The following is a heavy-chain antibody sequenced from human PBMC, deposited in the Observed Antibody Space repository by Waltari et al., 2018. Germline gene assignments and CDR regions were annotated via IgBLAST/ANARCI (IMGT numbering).Heavy chain of an antibody. D-gene: IGHD3-22*01. CDR3: ARESDYYDSSGYSRTNAFDI. Sequence: QVQLQESGPGLVKPSETLSLTGTVSGGSISSYYLSWIRPPPGKGLEWIGYIYYSGSTNYNPSLKSRVTISVDTSKNQFSLKLSSVTAADTAVYYCARESDYYDSSGYSRTNAFDIWGQGTMVTVSS. V-gene: IGHV4-59*01. J-gene: IGHJ3*02. CDR2: IYYSGST. CDR1: GGSISSYY.